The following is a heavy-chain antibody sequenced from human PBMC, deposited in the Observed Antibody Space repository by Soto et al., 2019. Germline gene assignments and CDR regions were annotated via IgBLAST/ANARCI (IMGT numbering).Heavy chain of an antibody. CDR3: ARSDRGSSPCDY. J-gene: IGHJ4*02. CDR2: IIPNFGTA. Sequence: QVQLVQSGAEVKKPGSSVKVSCKASGGTFSSYAISWVRQAPGQGLERMGGIIPNFGTANYAQKFQGRVTISADKFTSTAYMELSSLRSEDTAVYYCARSDRGSSPCDYWGQGTLVTVSS. D-gene: IGHD6-25*01. CDR1: GGTFSSYA. V-gene: IGHV1-69*06.